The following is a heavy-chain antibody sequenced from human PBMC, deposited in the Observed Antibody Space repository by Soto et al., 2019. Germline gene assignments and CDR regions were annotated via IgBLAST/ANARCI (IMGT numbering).Heavy chain of an antibody. J-gene: IGHJ5*02. Sequence: SGPTLVNPTQTLTLTCTFSGFSLSTSGVGVGWIRQPPGKALEWLALIYWDDDKRYSPSLKSRLTITKDTSKNQVVLTMTNMDPVDTATYYCAHRLGESKPVGGSSWYNNWFDPWGQGTLVTDSS. CDR1: GFSLSTSGVG. CDR3: AHRLGESKPVGGSSWYNNWFDP. D-gene: IGHD6-13*01. V-gene: IGHV2-5*02. CDR2: IYWDDDK.